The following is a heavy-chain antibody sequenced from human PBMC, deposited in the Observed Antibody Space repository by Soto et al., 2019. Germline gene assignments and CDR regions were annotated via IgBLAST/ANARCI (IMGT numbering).Heavy chain of an antibody. CDR3: ARDQAAAAPSNAFDI. CDR1: GYTFTSYY. V-gene: IGHV1-46*01. Sequence: GASVKVSCKASGYTFTSYYMHWVRQAPGQGLEWMGIINPSGGSTSYAQKFQGRVTMTRDTSTSTVYMELSSLRSEDTAVYYCARDQAAAAPSNAFDIWGQGTMVTVSS. J-gene: IGHJ3*02. CDR2: INPSGGST. D-gene: IGHD6-13*01.